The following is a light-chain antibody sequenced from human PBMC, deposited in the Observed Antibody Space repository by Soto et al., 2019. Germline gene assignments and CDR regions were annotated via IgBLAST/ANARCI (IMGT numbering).Light chain of an antibody. CDR2: LGS. Sequence: EIVMTQSPPSLTVTPGEPASISCRSSQRLLHSNGNTFLDWYLQKPGQSPQLLIYLGSNRAYGVPARVRGSVAGTDFTLKISRVEAEDVGGYYWMQAIPTPYTFGQGTKLEIK. J-gene: IGKJ2*01. V-gene: IGKV2-28*01. CDR1: QRLLHSNGNTF. CDR3: MQAIPTPYT.